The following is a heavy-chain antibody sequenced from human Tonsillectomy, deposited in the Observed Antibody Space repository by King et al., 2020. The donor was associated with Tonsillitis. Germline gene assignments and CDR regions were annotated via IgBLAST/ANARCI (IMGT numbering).Heavy chain of an antibody. CDR3: ARGGSGHYYDSSGYRDAFDI. D-gene: IGHD3-22*01. CDR2: IYYSGNT. J-gene: IGHJ3*02. CDR1: GGSISSYY. V-gene: IGHV4-59*01. Sequence: QLQESGPGLVKPSETLSLTCTVSGGSISSYYWNWIRQPPGKGLEWIGYIYYSGNTNYNTSLKSRVTISVDTSKNQFSLKLTSVTAADTAVYYCARGGSGHYYDSSGYRDAFDIWGQGTMVTVSS.